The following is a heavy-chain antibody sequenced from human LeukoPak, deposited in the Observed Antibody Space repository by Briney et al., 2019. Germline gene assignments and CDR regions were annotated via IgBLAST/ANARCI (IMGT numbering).Heavy chain of an antibody. V-gene: IGHV4-59*01. CDR2: IYYSGST. Sequence: NTSETLSLTCTVSGGSISSYYWSWIRQPPGKGLEWIGYIYYSGSTNYNLSLKSRVTISVDTSKNQFSLKLSSVTAADTAVYYCARGGGYYYDSSGYHFDYWGQGTLVTVSS. J-gene: IGHJ4*02. D-gene: IGHD3-22*01. CDR1: GGSISSYY. CDR3: ARGGGYYYDSSGYHFDY.